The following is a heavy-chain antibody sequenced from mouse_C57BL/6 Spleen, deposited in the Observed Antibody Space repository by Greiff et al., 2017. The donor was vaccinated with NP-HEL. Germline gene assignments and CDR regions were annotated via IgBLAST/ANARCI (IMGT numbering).Heavy chain of an antibody. Sequence: QVHVKQSGAELVKPGASVKISCKASGYAFSSYWMNWVKQRPGKGLEWIGQIYPGDGDTNYNGKFKGKATLTADKSSSTAYMQLSSLTSEDSAVYFCASEGGSDYAYWGQGTLVTVSA. J-gene: IGHJ3*01. CDR1: GYAFSSYW. V-gene: IGHV1-80*01. CDR3: ASEGGSDYAY. CDR2: IYPGDGDT. D-gene: IGHD3-2*02.